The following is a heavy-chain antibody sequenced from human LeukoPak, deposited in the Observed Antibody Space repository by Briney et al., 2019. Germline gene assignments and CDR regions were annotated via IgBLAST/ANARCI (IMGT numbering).Heavy chain of an antibody. J-gene: IGHJ4*02. Sequence: SVKVSCKASGGTFSSYAISWVRQAPGQGLEWMGRIIPILGIANYAQKFQGRVTITADKSTSTAYMELSSLRSEDTAVYYCARGADCSSTSCYEGDVIDYWGQGTLVTVSS. D-gene: IGHD2-2*01. CDR1: GGTFSSYA. CDR2: IIPILGIA. V-gene: IGHV1-69*04. CDR3: ARGADCSSTSCYEGDVIDY.